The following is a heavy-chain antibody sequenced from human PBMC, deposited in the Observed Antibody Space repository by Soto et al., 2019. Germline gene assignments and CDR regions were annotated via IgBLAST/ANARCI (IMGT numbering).Heavy chain of an antibody. Sequence: EVQLVESGGGLVQPGGSLRLSCAASGFTFSSYSMNWVRQAPGKGLEWVSYISSSSSTIYYADSVKGRFTISRDNAKNSLYLQMNSLRDEDTAVYYCARRYSSSWFVKPFDYWGQGTLVTVSS. V-gene: IGHV3-48*02. CDR2: ISSSSSTI. D-gene: IGHD6-13*01. CDR1: GFTFSSYS. CDR3: ARRYSSSWFVKPFDY. J-gene: IGHJ4*02.